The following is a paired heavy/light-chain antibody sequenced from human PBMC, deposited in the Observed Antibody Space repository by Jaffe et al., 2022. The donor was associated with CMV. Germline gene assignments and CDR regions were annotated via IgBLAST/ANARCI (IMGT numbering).Heavy chain of an antibody. D-gene: IGHD3-22*01. CDR1: GFTFSSYG. Sequence: QVQLVESGGGVVQPGRSLRLSCAASGFTFSSYGMHWVRQAPGKGLEWVAVIWYDGSNKYYADSVKGRFTISRDNSKNTLYLQMNSLRAEDTAVYYCARACSHSGYTSYYYYYGMDVWGQGTTVTVSS. CDR2: IWYDGSNK. J-gene: IGHJ6*02. V-gene: IGHV3-33*01. CDR3: ARACSHSGYTSYYYYYGMDV.
Light chain of an antibody. Sequence: DIQMTQSPSSLSASVGDRVTITCRASQGISNSLAWYQQKPGKAPKLLLYAASRLESGVPSRFSGSGSGTDYTLTISSLQPEDFATYYCQQYYSTPLTFGQGTKVEIK. CDR1: QGISNS. CDR3: QQYYSTPLT. V-gene: IGKV1-NL1*01. CDR2: AAS. J-gene: IGKJ1*01.